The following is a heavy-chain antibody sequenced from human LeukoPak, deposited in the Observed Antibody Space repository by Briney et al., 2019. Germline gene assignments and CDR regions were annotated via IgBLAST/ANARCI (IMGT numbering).Heavy chain of an antibody. CDR3: ASRGVATSLHYYYYGMDV. CDR2: IYHSGST. CDR1: GCSISSSNW. D-gene: IGHD5-12*01. Sequence: SETLSLTCAVSGCSISSSNWWSWVRQPPGKGLEWIGEIYHSGSTNYNPSLKSRVTISVDKYKNQFSLKLSSVTAAATAVYYCASRGVATSLHYYYYGMDVWGQGTTVTVSS. V-gene: IGHV4-4*02. J-gene: IGHJ6*02.